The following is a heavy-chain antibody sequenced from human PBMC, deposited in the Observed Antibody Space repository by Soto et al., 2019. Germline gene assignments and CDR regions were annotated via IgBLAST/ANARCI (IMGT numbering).Heavy chain of an antibody. Sequence: QVQLVESGGGVVQTGRSLRLSCAASGFTFSNYGMHWVRQAPGKGLEWVAAISFDGYNEYYADSVKGRLTISRDNSKNTLYLQLSSLRDEETAVYYSAKSPRAATSVPCHHWGQGTLVRVSS. CDR3: AKSPRAATSVPCHH. V-gene: IGHV3-30*18. CDR1: GFTFSNYG. J-gene: IGHJ4*02. CDR2: ISFDGYNE. D-gene: IGHD5-12*01.